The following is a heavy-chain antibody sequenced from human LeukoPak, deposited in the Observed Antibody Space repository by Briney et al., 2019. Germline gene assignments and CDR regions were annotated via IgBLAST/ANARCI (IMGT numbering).Heavy chain of an antibody. CDR1: GGSISSSSYY. CDR2: IYFSGST. Sequence: SETLSLTCTVSGGSISSSSYYWGWIRQPPGKGLELIGSIYFSGSTAYSPSLKSRVNISVDTSKNQFSLKLRSVTAADTAVYFCASRPTTRGFFDSWGQGTLVTVSS. D-gene: IGHD4-17*01. CDR3: ASRPTTRGFFDS. V-gene: IGHV4-39*01. J-gene: IGHJ4*02.